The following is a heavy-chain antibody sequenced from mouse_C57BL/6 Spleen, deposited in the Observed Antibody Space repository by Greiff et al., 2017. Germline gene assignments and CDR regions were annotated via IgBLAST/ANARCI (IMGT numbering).Heavy chain of an antibody. Sequence: QVQLQQSGPELVKPGASVKISCKASGYAFSSSWMNWVKQRPGQGLEWIGRIYPGDGDTNYNGKFKGKATLTADKSTSTAYMQLSSLTSEDSAVYFCARSDYYGSSYGWFAYWGQGTLVTVSA. CDR2: IYPGDGDT. D-gene: IGHD1-1*01. CDR1: GYAFSSSW. V-gene: IGHV1-82*01. J-gene: IGHJ3*01. CDR3: ARSDYYGSSYGWFAY.